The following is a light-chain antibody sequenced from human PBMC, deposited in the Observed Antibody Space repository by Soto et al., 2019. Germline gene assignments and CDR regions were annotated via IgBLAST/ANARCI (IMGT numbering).Light chain of an antibody. CDR2: VGTGGIVG. CDR3: GAVHGSGSNFVYV. V-gene: IGLV9-49*01. CDR1: SGYSNYK. J-gene: IGLJ1*01. Sequence: QLVLTQPPSASASLGASVTLTGTLSSGYSNYKVDWYQQRPGKGPRFVMRVGTGGIVGSKGDGIPDRFSVLGSGLNRYLTIKNIQEEDESDYHCGAVHGSGSNFVYVFGTGTKVTFL.